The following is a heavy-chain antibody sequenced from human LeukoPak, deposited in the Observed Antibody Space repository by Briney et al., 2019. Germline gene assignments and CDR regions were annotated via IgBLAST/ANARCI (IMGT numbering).Heavy chain of an antibody. V-gene: IGHV1-69*13. CDR3: ARDLRYCSSTSCYYYFDY. J-gene: IGHJ4*02. Sequence: ASVKVSCKASGGTFSSYAISLVRQAPGQGLEWMGGIIPIFGTANYAQKFQGRVTITADESTSTAYMELSSLRSEDTAVYYCARDLRYCSSTSCYYYFDYWGQGTLVTVSS. CDR1: GGTFSSYA. CDR2: IIPIFGTA. D-gene: IGHD2-2*01.